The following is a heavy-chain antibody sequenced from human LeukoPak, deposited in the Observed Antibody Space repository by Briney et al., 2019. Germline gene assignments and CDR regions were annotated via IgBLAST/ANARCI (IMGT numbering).Heavy chain of an antibody. D-gene: IGHD3-16*01. Sequence: GGPLRLSCAASGFTFSTYRMNWVRQAPGKGLEWVSYISSRSTTIYYADSVKGRFTISRDNAKNSLYLQMNRLRDEDTAVYCCARGSTTVGGVNIFDYWGQGTLVTVSS. J-gene: IGHJ4*02. V-gene: IGHV3-48*02. CDR3: ARGSTTVGGVNIFDY. CDR2: ISSRSTTI. CDR1: GFTFSTYR.